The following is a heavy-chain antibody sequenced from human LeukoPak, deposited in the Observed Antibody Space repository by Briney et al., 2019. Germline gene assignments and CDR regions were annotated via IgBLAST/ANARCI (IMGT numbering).Heavy chain of an antibody. V-gene: IGHV3-66*01. Sequence: GGSLRLSCAASGFTVSSNYMSWVRQAPGKGLEWVSVIYSGGSTYYADSVKGRFTISRDNSKNTLYLQMNSLRAEDTAVYYCARGAEYDSSSNFDYWGQGTLVTVSS. CDR1: GFTVSSNY. CDR3: ARGAEYDSSSNFDY. J-gene: IGHJ4*02. CDR2: IYSGGST. D-gene: IGHD3-22*01.